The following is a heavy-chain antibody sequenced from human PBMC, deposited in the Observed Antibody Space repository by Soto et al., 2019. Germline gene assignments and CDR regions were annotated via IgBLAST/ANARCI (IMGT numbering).Heavy chain of an antibody. CDR3: ARGWYYDSSGYYRY. CDR2: IYSGGST. CDR1: GFTVSSNY. Sequence: PGGSLRLSCAASGFTVSSNYMSWVRQAPGKGLEWVSVIYSGGSTYYADSVKGRFTISRDNSKNTLYLQMNSLRAEDTAVYYCARGWYYDSSGYYRYWGQGTLVTVS. J-gene: IGHJ4*02. D-gene: IGHD3-22*01. V-gene: IGHV3-53*01.